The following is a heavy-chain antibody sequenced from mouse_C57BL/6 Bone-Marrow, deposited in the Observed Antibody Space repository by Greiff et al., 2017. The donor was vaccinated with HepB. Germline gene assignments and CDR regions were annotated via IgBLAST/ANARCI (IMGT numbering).Heavy chain of an antibody. CDR2: ICPGSGST. CDR1: GYTFTSYW. D-gene: IGHD1-1*01. V-gene: IGHV1-55*01. CDR3: AKGTTVGVAY. J-gene: IGHJ3*01. Sequence: QVQLQQPGAELVQPGASVKMSCKASGYTFTSYWITWVQQRPGQGLEWIGNICPGSGSTHYNEKFKGKATLTVDTSSSTAYMQLSSLTSGDSAVYYCAKGTTVGVAYWGQGTLVTVSA.